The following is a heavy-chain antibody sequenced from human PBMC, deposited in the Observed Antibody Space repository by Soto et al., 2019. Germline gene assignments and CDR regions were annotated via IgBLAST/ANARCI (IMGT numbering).Heavy chain of an antibody. D-gene: IGHD3-10*02. CDR1: GGSVRSDSYY. J-gene: IGHJ5*01. Sequence: PSETLSLTCTVSGGSVRSDSYYWNWIRQPPGKGLEWIGYIYYSGSTNYNPSLKSRVTMSVDMSKNQFSLNLSSVTAADTAVYYCVRSERAQAMFFSSVGNWHVSWAQGTLVTVSS. CDR2: IYYSGST. V-gene: IGHV4-61*01. CDR3: VRSERAQAMFFSSVGNWHVS.